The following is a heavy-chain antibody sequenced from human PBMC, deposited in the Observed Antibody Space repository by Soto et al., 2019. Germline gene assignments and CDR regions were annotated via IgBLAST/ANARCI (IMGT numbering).Heavy chain of an antibody. J-gene: IGHJ4*02. D-gene: IGHD7-27*01. Sequence: QVQLQESGPGLVKPSQTLSLTCTVSGGSISSGDYCWSWIRQSPDKGLDWIGHIYNGGTTYSNPSLNSRVTISVDTAKTQFYLKLNSVSVADPAVYYCARGPSGDKVDYCGQGTLVTVSS. CDR1: GGSISSGDYC. CDR2: IYNGGTT. V-gene: IGHV4-30-4*01. CDR3: ARGPSGDKVDY.